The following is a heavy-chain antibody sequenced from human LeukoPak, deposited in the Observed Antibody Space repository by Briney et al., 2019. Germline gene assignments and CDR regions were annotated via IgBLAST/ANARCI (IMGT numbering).Heavy chain of an antibody. V-gene: IGHV4-30-2*01. D-gene: IGHD5-12*01. CDR3: ARDFDYTFDY. Sequence: SETLSLTCAVSGGSISSGGYSWSWIRQPPGKGLEWIGYIYHSGSTYYNPSLKSRVTISVDGSKNQFSLKLSSVTAADTAVYYCARDFDYTFDYWGQGTLVTVSS. CDR1: GGSISSGGYS. CDR2: IYHSGST. J-gene: IGHJ4*02.